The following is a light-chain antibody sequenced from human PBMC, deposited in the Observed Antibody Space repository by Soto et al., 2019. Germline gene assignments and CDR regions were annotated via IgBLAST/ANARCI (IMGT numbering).Light chain of an antibody. CDR3: ATWHSSLSAWV. CDR1: SSNIGNNY. V-gene: IGLV1-51*02. Sequence: QSVLTQPPSVSAAPGQKVTISCSGSSSNIGNNYVSWYQQLPGTAPKLLIYENNKRPSGIPDRFSGSKSGTSATLGITGLQTGDEADYYCATWHSSLSAWVFGGGTKLTVL. J-gene: IGLJ3*02. CDR2: ENN.